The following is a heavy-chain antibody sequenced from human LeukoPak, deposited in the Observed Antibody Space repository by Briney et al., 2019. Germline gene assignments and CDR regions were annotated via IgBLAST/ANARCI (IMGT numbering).Heavy chain of an antibody. CDR3: ARAQVVPAAMGDAFDI. Sequence: GGSLRLSCAASGFTFSSYGMLWVRQAPGKGLEWVAFIRYDGSNKYYADSVKGRFTISRDNSKNTLYLQMNSLRAEDTAVYYCARAQVVPAAMGDAFDIWGQGTMVTVSS. CDR1: GFTFSSYG. J-gene: IGHJ3*02. CDR2: IRYDGSNK. V-gene: IGHV3-30*02. D-gene: IGHD2-2*01.